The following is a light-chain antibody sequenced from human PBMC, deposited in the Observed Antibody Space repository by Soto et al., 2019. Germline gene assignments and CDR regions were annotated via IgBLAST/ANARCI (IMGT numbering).Light chain of an antibody. J-gene: IGLJ3*02. CDR2: EAS. CDR1: SSDIGGYNY. CDR3: SSYAGSNNFVV. Sequence: QAVVTQSPSASGSPGQSVTISCTGTSSDIGGYNYVSWYQQHPGKAPKLMIYEASKRPSGVPDRFSGSKSGNTASLTVSGLQADDEADYFCSSYAGSNNFVVFGGGTKPTVL. V-gene: IGLV2-8*01.